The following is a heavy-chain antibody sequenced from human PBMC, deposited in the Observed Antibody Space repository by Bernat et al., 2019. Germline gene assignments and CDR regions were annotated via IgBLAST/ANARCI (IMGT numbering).Heavy chain of an antibody. Sequence: QVQLVQSGAEVKKPGASVKVSCKPSGYTFTSYGISWVRQAPGQGLEWMGWISAYNGNTNYAQKLQGRVTMTTDTSTSAAYMELRSLRSDDTAVYYCARDSGGDYVDYYYGMDVWGQGTTVTVSS. J-gene: IGHJ6*02. CDR3: ARDSGGDYVDYYYGMDV. V-gene: IGHV1-18*01. CDR2: ISAYNGNT. D-gene: IGHD4-17*01. CDR1: GYTFTSYG.